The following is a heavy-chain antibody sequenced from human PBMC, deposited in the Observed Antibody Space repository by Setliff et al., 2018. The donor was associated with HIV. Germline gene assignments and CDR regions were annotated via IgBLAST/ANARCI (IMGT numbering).Heavy chain of an antibody. CDR2: IDPDKGDT. J-gene: IGHJ5*02. V-gene: IGHV1-2*02. Sequence: ASVKVSCKISGYTFTDFWIHWVRQAPGQGIESIGWIDPDKGDTGYAHNFQGRVIMTRDTSTSTVYMELHWLTSDDTAVYYCERDLVVVAPYYCFDPLGQGTLVTVSS. D-gene: IGHD2-15*01. CDR1: GYTFTDFW. CDR3: ERDLVVVAPYYCFDP.